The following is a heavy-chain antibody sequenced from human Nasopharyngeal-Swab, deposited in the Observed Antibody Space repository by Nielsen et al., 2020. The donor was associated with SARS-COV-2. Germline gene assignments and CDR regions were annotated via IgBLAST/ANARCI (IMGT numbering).Heavy chain of an antibody. V-gene: IGHV3-23*01. Sequence: GGSLRLSCTASGFTFSSYAMSWVRQAPGKGLEWVSEISGSGGSTYYADSVKGRFTISRDTAKNSLYLQMNSLRAEDTAVYYCTSGWFDPWGQGTLVTVSS. J-gene: IGHJ5*02. CDR3: TSGWFDP. CDR2: ISGSGGST. CDR1: GFTFSSYA.